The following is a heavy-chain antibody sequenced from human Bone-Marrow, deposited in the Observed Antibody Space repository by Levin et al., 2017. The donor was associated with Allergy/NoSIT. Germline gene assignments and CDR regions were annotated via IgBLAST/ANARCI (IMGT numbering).Heavy chain of an antibody. J-gene: IGHJ4*02. V-gene: IGHV3-21*01. CDR2: ISASSSYK. CDR1: GFTFSSYS. D-gene: IGHD2-15*01. Sequence: GESLKISCAASGFTFSSYSMNWVRQAPGKGLEWVSSISASSSYKYYADSVKGRFTISRDNAKNSMDLEMNSLTPADTAVYYCATANRAGSPDYWGQGILVIVSS. CDR3: ATANRAGSPDY.